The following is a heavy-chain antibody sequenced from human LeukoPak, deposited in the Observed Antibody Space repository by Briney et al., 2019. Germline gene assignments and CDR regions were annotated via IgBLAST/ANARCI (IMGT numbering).Heavy chain of an antibody. D-gene: IGHD2-15*01. Sequence: SVKVSCKASGYTITSYDINWVRQAPGQGLEWMGRIIPILGIANYAQKFQGRVTITADKSTSTAYMELSSLRSEDTAVYYCARTDRGGSPWPDKQYNWFDPWGQGTLVTVSS. J-gene: IGHJ5*02. V-gene: IGHV1-69*04. CDR2: IIPILGIA. CDR1: GYTITSYD. CDR3: ARTDRGGSPWPDKQYNWFDP.